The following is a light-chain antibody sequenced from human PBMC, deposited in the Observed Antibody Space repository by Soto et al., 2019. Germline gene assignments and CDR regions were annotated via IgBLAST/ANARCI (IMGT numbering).Light chain of an antibody. CDR2: DVS. J-gene: IGLJ1*01. V-gene: IGLV2-14*01. CDR3: SSYTSSNTPFL. Sequence: QSALTQPASVSGSPGQSITISCTGTSSDVGGYNYVSWYQQHPGKAPKLMIYDVSNRPSGVSNRFSGSKSGNTASLTISGLQAEDEADYYCSSYTSSNTPFLFGTGTKVTVL. CDR1: SSDVGGYNY.